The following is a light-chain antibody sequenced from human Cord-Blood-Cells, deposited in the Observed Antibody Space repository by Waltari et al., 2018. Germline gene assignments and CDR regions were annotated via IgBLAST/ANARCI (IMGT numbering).Light chain of an antibody. Sequence: QSALPQPAPVSGSPGQSLTISCPGTSSDVGVYNYFSWYQQHPGKAPNLVIYDVSKRPSGVSNRFSGSKSGNTASLTISGLQAEDEADYYCSSYTSSSTLDVFGTGTKVTVL. CDR3: SSYTSSSTLDV. J-gene: IGLJ1*01. CDR1: SSDVGVYNY. V-gene: IGLV2-14*01. CDR2: DVS.